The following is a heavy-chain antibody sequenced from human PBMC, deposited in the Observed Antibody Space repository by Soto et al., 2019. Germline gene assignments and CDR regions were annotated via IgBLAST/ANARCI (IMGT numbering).Heavy chain of an antibody. CDR2: ISISFNT. Sequence: PGGSLRLSCAASGFTFSNYGMSWVRQVPGTGLEWVSSISISFNTHYADSVKGRFTISRDNSKNTLYLQMNSLRAEDTAVYYCAKDWEDLASHYYYYGMDVWGQGTTVTVSS. J-gene: IGHJ6*02. D-gene: IGHD1-26*01. CDR3: AKDWEDLASHYYYYGMDV. CDR1: GFTFSNYG. V-gene: IGHV3-23*01.